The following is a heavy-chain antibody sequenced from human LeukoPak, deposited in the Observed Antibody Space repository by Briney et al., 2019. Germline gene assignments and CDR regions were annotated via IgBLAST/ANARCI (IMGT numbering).Heavy chain of an antibody. V-gene: IGHV3-33*01. D-gene: IGHD4-17*01. CDR3: AREALDYGDFWYYFDY. Sequence: GGSLRLSCAASGFTFSSYGMHWVRQAPGKGLEWVAVIWYDGSNKYYADSVKGRFTISRDNSKNTLYLQMNSLRAEDTAVYYCAREALDYGDFWYYFDYWGQGTLVTVSS. CDR2: IWYDGSNK. CDR1: GFTFSSYG. J-gene: IGHJ4*02.